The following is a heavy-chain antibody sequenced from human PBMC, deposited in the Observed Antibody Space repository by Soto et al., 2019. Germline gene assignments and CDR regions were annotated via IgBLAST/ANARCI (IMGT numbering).Heavy chain of an antibody. CDR1: VYTLTDYA. J-gene: IGHJ6*02. CDR2: INPNSGGT. D-gene: IGHD3-3*01. CDR3: ARGRGDFWGGYGPPRYYYGMDV. Sequence: ATLRVTCKSSVYTLTDYAMHCVRPATSQGLEWMGWINPNSGGTNYAQKFQVWVTMTRDTSISTAYMELSRLRSDDTAVYYCARGRGDFWGGYGPPRYYYGMDVWVQANTVTFS. V-gene: IGHV1-2*04.